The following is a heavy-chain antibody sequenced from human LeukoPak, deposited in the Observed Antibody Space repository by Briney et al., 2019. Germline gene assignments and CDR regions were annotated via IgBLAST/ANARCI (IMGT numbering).Heavy chain of an antibody. CDR3: GRVGDGYNDDY. D-gene: IGHD5-24*01. V-gene: IGHV3-66*01. CDR1: GFTVSSDY. Sequence: GGSLRLSCAASGFTVSSDYMGWVRQAPEKGLEWVSLISSGGSTYYADSLKGRFTISRDNSKNTLYLQMNSLRAEDTAVYYCGRVGDGYNDDYWGQGTLVTVSS. J-gene: IGHJ4*02. CDR2: ISSGGST.